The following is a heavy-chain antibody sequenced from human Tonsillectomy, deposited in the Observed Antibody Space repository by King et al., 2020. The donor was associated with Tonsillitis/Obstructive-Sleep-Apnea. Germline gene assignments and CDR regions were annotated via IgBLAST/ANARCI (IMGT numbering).Heavy chain of an antibody. J-gene: IGHJ5*02. CDR3: ARGVPYQAEVPAAHGSWFDP. CDR2: INHSGST. Sequence: VQLPQWGAGLLKPSETLSLTCAVYGGSFSGYYWSWIRQPPGKGLEWIGEINHSGSTNYNPSLKSRVTISVDTSKNQFSLKLSSVTAAATAVYYCARGVPYQAEVPAAHGSWFDPWGQGTLVTVSS. CDR1: GGSFSGYY. D-gene: IGHD2-2*01. V-gene: IGHV4-34*01.